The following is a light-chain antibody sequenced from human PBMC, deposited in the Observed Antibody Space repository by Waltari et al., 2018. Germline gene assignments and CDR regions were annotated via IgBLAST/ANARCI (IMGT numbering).Light chain of an antibody. Sequence: DIVMTQSPESLAVSLGERATLTCKSSQTILYSSNNKEYLAWYQQRPGQSPRLLIYWASAREAGVPDRFSGSGSGTDFTLTISSLQAEDVAVYYCQQYYSTPWTFGQGTRVEIK. V-gene: IGKV4-1*01. J-gene: IGKJ1*01. CDR2: WAS. CDR3: QQYYSTPWT. CDR1: QTILYSSNNKEY.